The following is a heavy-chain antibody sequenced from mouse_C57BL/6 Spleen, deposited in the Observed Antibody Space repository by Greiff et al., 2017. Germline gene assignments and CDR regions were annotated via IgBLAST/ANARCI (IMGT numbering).Heavy chain of an antibody. Sequence: QVQLQQPGAELVKPGASVKLSCKASGYTFTSYWMHWVKQRPGQGLEWIGMIHSNSGSTNYNEKFKSKATLTVDKSSSTAYMQLSSLTSEDSAVYYCASSFITTVVDYYAMDYWGQGTSVTVSS. J-gene: IGHJ4*01. V-gene: IGHV1-64*01. CDR2: IHSNSGST. CDR3: ASSFITTVVDYYAMDY. D-gene: IGHD1-1*01. CDR1: GYTFTSYW.